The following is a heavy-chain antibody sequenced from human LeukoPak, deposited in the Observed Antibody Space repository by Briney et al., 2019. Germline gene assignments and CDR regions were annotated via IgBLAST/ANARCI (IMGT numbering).Heavy chain of an antibody. Sequence: SETLSLTCAVSGYSISSGYYWGWIRQPPGKGLEWIGSIYHSGSTYYNPSLKSRVTISVDTSKNQFSLKLSSVTAADTAVYYCARDSLYYYDSSGVTNWGQGTLVTVSS. V-gene: IGHV4-38-2*02. CDR2: IYHSGST. CDR1: GYSISSGYY. CDR3: ARDSLYYYDSSGVTN. J-gene: IGHJ4*02. D-gene: IGHD3-22*01.